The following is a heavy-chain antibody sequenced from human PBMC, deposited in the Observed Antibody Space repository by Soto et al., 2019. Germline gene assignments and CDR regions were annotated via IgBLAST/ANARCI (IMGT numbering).Heavy chain of an antibody. CDR1: GFTFSSYW. CDR3: AGVAQGMYNFDY. V-gene: IGHV3-74*01. D-gene: IGHD1-1*01. J-gene: IGHJ4*02. CDR2: INSDGSTT. Sequence: EVQLVESGGGLVQPGGSLTLSCAASGFTFSSYWMHWVRQAPGKGLVWVSRINSDGSTTSYADSVKGRFTISRDNAKNTLYLQMNSLRAEDTAVYEGAGVAQGMYNFDYWGQGTLVTVSS.